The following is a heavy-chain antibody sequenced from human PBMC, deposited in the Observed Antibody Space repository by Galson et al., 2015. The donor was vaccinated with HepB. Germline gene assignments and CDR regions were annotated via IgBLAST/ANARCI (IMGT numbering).Heavy chain of an antibody. CDR1: GFTFNSYD. CDR3: VRDKVIRGFVVSDNDS. Sequence: SLRLSCAASGFTFNSYDMQWIRQTPGKGLEWVALISYDGSEKYYADSVKGRFTISRDNSKNTLDLQMNSLTAVDTAIYYCVRDKVIRGFVVSDNDSWGQGTLVTVSS. CDR2: ISYDGSEK. D-gene: IGHD3-10*01. V-gene: IGHV3-30*04. J-gene: IGHJ4*02.